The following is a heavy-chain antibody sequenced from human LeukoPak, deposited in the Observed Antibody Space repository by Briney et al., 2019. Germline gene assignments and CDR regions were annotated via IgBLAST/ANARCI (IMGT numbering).Heavy chain of an antibody. D-gene: IGHD2-2*01. Sequence: SETLSLTCTVSGGSISSSSYYWGWIRQPPGKGLEWIGSIYYSGSTYYNPSLKSRVTISVDTSKNQFSLKLSSVTAADTAVYYCARDQVVVVPADLNWFDPWGQGTLVTVSS. CDR3: ARDQVVVVPADLNWFDP. J-gene: IGHJ5*02. V-gene: IGHV4-39*07. CDR2: IYYSGST. CDR1: GGSISSSSYY.